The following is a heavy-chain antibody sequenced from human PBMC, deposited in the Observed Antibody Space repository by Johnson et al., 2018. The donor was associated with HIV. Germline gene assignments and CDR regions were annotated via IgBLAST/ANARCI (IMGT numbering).Heavy chain of an antibody. CDR1: GFAFSNYG. D-gene: IGHD3-3*01. Sequence: QVQLVESGGGVVQPGKSLRLSCAASGFAFSNYGMHWVRQAPGKGLEWVADICYDGSTKYYADSVKGRFTISRNNSKNSLYLQMNRLRAEETAVHYRASGRGIYEGAFDIWGQGTMVTVSS. CDR2: ICYDGSTK. J-gene: IGHJ3*02. V-gene: IGHV3-33*08. CDR3: ASGRGIYEGAFDI.